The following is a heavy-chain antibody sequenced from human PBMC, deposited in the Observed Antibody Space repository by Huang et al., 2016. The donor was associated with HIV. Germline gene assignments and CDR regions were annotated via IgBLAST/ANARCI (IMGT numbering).Heavy chain of an antibody. V-gene: IGHV7-4-1*02. CDR2: LN. D-gene: IGHD6-13*01. CDR1: GYTFTNYA. CDR3: ARGFSSWPNSDY. J-gene: IGHJ4*02. Sequence: QVQLVQSGSELKKPGASVKVSCKASGYTFTNYAMNWVRQAPGQGLGWMGWLNTVRFGFSLDTSVSTAYLQISSLKAEDTAMYYCARGFSSWPNSDYWGQGTLVTVSS.